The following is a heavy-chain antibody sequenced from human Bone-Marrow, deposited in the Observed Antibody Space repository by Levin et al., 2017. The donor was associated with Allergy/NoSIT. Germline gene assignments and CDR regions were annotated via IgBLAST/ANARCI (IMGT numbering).Heavy chain of an antibody. Sequence: GESLKISCAVSGFPLTNYAMSWVRQAPGKGLEWVSAMSGSGDSTFYADSVKGRFTISRDTSKNTVYLQMDSLTAEDTAVYYCAREPTSSWSWSFYFDSWGQGTRVTVSS. CDR2: MSGSGDST. J-gene: IGHJ4*02. CDR3: AREPTSSWSWSFYFDS. D-gene: IGHD3-10*01. CDR1: GFPLTNYA. V-gene: IGHV3-23*01.